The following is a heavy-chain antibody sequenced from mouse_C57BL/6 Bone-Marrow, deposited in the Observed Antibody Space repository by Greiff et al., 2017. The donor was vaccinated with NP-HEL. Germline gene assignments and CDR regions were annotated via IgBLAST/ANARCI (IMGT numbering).Heavy chain of an antibody. CDR3: AREGDYYGSSYL. Sequence: EVKLVESGGGLVKPGGSLKLSCAASGFTFSSYAMSWVRQTPEKRLEWVATISDGGSYTYYPDNVKGRFTISRDNAKNNLYLQMSHLKSEDTAMYYCAREGDYYGSSYLGGQGTSVTVSS. J-gene: IGHJ4*01. CDR2: ISDGGSYT. CDR1: GFTFSSYA. D-gene: IGHD1-1*01. V-gene: IGHV5-4*01.